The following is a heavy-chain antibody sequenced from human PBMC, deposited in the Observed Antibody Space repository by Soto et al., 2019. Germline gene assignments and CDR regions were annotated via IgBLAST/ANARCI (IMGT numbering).Heavy chain of an antibody. J-gene: IGHJ6*02. D-gene: IGHD2-21*02. CDR2: IHYSGSV. CDR1: GGSISSEYYH. CDR3: AREDDGGDRDYYGLDV. V-gene: IGHV4-30-4*01. Sequence: QVQLQESGPGLVRPSQTLSLTCTVSGGSISSEYYHWTWIRQAPGKGLEWIGYIHYSGSVHYNPSLQSRLTMSVDPSKNLFSLKLSSVTAADTAVYFCAREDDGGDRDYYGLDVWGQGTTVTVSS.